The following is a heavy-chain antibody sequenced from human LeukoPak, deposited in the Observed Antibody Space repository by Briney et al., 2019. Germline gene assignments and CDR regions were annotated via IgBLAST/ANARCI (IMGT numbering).Heavy chain of an antibody. CDR2: IYYSGST. J-gene: IGHJ3*02. CDR1: GGSISSYY. Sequence: PSETLSLTCTVSGGSISSYYWSWIRQPPGKGLEWIGYIYYSGSTSYNPSLKSRVTISVDTSKNQFSLKLSSVTAADTAVYYCARHCYDSGAYINAFDIWGQGTMVTVSS. V-gene: IGHV4-59*08. CDR3: ARHCYDSGAYINAFDI. D-gene: IGHD3-22*01.